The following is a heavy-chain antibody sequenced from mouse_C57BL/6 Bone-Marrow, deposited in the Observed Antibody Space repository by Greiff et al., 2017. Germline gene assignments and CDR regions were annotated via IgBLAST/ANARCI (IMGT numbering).Heavy chain of an antibody. D-gene: IGHD1-1*01. Sequence: QVQLKQPGAELVKPGASVKLSCKASGYTFTSYWMHWVKQRPGQGLEWIGMIQPNSGSTNYNEKFKSKATLTVDKSSSTAYMQLSSLTSEDSAVYYCASPHYYGSSLYYYAMDYWGQGTSVTVSS. CDR2: IQPNSGST. CDR1: GYTFTSYW. CDR3: ASPHYYGSSLYYYAMDY. J-gene: IGHJ4*01. V-gene: IGHV1-64*01.